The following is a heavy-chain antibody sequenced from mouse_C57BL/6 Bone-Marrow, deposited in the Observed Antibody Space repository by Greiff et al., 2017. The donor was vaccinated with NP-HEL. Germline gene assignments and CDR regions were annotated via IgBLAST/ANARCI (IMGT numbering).Heavy chain of an antibody. Sequence: QVQLQQSGAELARPGASVKLSCKASGYTFTSYGISWVKQRTGQGLEWIGEIYPRSGNTYYNEKFKGKATLTADKSSSTAYIERRSLTSEDSAVYFCARRQDYYGSSYWYFDVWGTGTTVTVSS. D-gene: IGHD1-1*01. CDR3: ARRQDYYGSSYWYFDV. V-gene: IGHV1-81*01. CDR2: IYPRSGNT. J-gene: IGHJ1*03. CDR1: GYTFTSYG.